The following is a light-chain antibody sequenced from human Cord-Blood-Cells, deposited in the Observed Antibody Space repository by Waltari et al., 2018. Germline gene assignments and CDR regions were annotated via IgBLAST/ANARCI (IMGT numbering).Light chain of an antibody. V-gene: IGLV2-11*01. CDR2: DVS. Sequence: QSALTQPRSVSGSPGQSVTISCTGTSSDVGGYNYVSWYQQHPGKAPKLRIYDVSKLPSVVPDLFSGSKSGITASLTISGLQAEDEADYYCCSYAGSYTLVFGGGTKLTVL. CDR3: CSYAGSYTLV. CDR1: SSDVGGYNY. J-gene: IGLJ2*01.